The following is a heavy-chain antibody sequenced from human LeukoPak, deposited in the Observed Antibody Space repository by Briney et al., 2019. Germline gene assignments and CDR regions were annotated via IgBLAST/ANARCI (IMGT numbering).Heavy chain of an antibody. J-gene: IGHJ4*02. Sequence: SVKVSCKASGGTFSSYAISWVRQAPGQGLEWMGRIIPILGIANYAQKFQGRVTITADKSTSTAYMELSSLRSEDTAVYYCARDPLKEGTAMADWGQGTLVTVSS. V-gene: IGHV1-69*04. D-gene: IGHD5-18*01. CDR2: IIPILGIA. CDR3: ARDPLKEGTAMAD. CDR1: GGTFSSYA.